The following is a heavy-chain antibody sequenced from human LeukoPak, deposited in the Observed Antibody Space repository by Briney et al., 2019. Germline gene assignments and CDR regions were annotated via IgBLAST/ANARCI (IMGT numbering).Heavy chain of an antibody. CDR3: ARVQGYCSSTSCYFDY. J-gene: IGHJ4*02. V-gene: IGHV3-20*04. CDR2: IRNGGST. CDR1: GFTFDDYG. D-gene: IGHD2-2*01. Sequence: GGSLRLSCAASGFTFDDYGMSLVRQAPGKGLEWVSGIRNGGSTGYADSVKGRFTISRDNAKNSLYLQMNSLRAEDTALYYCARVQGYCSSTSCYFDYWGQGTLVTVSS.